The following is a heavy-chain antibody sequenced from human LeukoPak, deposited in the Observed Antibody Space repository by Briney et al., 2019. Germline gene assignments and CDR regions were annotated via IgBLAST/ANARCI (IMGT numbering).Heavy chain of an antibody. CDR2: IYYSGST. V-gene: IGHV4-30-4*08. CDR3: ARQAHMVRSQSNWFDP. Sequence: TSETLSLTCTVSGGSSSSGDYFWNWIRQPPGKGLEWIGYIYYSGSTYYNPSLKSRVSISVDTSKSQFSLKLSSVTAADTAVYYCARQAHMVRSQSNWFDPWGQGTLVTVSS. D-gene: IGHD2-21*01. CDR1: GGSSSSGDYF. J-gene: IGHJ5*02.